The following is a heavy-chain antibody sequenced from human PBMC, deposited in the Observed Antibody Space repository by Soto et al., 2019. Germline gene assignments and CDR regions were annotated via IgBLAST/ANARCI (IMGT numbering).Heavy chain of an antibody. CDR1: GFTFISNW. J-gene: IGHJ4*02. Sequence: EVQLVESGGGLVQPGGSLGLSCAASGFTFISNWMSWVRKAPGKGLEWVANIKQDGSEKYYVDSLKGRFTIPRDNAKNSLYLQMNSLRAEDTAVYYCASELRDYDFWSGYYTGRYYFDYWGQGTLVTVSS. CDR3: ASELRDYDFWSGYYTGRYYFDY. CDR2: IKQDGSEK. V-gene: IGHV3-7*05. D-gene: IGHD3-3*01.